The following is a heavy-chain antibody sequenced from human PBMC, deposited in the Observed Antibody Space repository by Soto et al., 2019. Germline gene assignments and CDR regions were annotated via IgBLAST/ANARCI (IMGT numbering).Heavy chain of an antibody. CDR2: INAGNGNT. J-gene: IGHJ6*02. CDR1: GYTFTSYA. D-gene: IGHD4-17*01. CDR3: ARGYTYSQPSDYGGKSKALSYGMDV. V-gene: IGHV1-3*01. Sequence: GASVKVSCKASGYTFTSYAMHWVRQAPGQRLEWMGWINAGNGNTKYSQKFQGRVTITRDTSASTAYMELSSLRSEDTAVYYCARGYTYSQPSDYGGKSKALSYGMDVWGQGTTVTVSS.